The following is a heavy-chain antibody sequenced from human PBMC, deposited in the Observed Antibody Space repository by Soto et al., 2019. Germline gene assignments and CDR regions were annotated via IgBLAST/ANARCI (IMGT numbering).Heavy chain of an antibody. CDR2: IGPYNGNT. CDR1: GYTFNNYG. D-gene: IGHD2-15*01. V-gene: IGHV1-18*01. CDR3: ASCYCSVGSCYTCWHFDL. Sequence: QVQLVQSGAEVKKPGASVKVTCKASGYTFNNYGISWVGQAPGQGLEWMGWIGPYNGNTDHAQNFQGRVTMTTDTSTNTAYMELRSLRSDDTALYYCASCYCSVGSCYTCWHFDLWGRGTLVTVSS. J-gene: IGHJ2*01.